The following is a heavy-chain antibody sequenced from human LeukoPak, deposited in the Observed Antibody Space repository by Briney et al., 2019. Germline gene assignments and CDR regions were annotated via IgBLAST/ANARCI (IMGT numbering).Heavy chain of an antibody. V-gene: IGHV1-3*02. CDR1: GYTFTSYA. Sequence: ASVTVSCKSSGYTFTSYAMHWVRQPPGQRLEWMGWSNAGNGNTKYSQECQGRVTITRDTSASTAYMELSSLRSEDMAVYYCARGGGYCSGGSCERYGMDVWGQGTTVTVSS. D-gene: IGHD2-15*01. J-gene: IGHJ6*02. CDR3: ARGGGYCSGGSCERYGMDV. CDR2: SNAGNGNT.